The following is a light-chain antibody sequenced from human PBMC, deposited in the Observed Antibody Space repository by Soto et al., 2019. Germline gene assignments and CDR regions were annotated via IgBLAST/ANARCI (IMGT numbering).Light chain of an antibody. CDR1: QSVSSNY. CDR3: QQYGSSLPIT. CDR2: GAS. J-gene: IGKJ5*01. V-gene: IGKV3-20*01. Sequence: EIVLTQSPGTLSLFPGERATLSCRASQSVSSNYLAWYQQKLGQAPRLLIKGASFRATGIPDRFSGSGSGTDFTLTISRLEPEDFAVYYCQQYGSSLPITFGQGTRLEIK.